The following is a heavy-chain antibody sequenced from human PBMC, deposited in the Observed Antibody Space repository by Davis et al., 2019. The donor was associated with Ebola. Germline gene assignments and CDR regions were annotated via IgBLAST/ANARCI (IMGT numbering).Heavy chain of an antibody. J-gene: IGHJ4*02. CDR3: ARGNNYAHEY. CDR2: VILKSGAT. CDR1: GYTFTDYN. V-gene: IGHV1-2*06. Sequence: ASAKVTCKATGYTFTDYNIHWMRQAPGQGLEWLGRVILKSGATNYAQKFLGRVNMTRETSISTVYMELSSLRYDDTADYNSARGNNYAHEYWGQGTLMTVSS. D-gene: IGHD4-11*01.